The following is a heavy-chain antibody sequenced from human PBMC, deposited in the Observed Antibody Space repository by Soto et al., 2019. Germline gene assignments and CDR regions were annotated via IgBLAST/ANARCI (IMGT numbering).Heavy chain of an antibody. CDR2: IYYSGST. CDR3: ARVGELLYFDY. V-gene: IGHV4-59*01. CDR1: GGSISSYY. D-gene: IGHD2-15*01. J-gene: IGHJ4*02. Sequence: SETLSLTCTVSGGSISSYYWSWIRQPPGKGLEWIGYIYYSGSTNYNPSLKSRVTISVDTSKNQFSLKLSSVTAADTAVYYCARVGELLYFDYWGQGTLVTVSS.